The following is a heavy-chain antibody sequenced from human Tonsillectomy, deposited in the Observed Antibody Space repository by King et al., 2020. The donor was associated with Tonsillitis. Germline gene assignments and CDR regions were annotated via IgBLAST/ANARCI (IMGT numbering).Heavy chain of an antibody. CDR1: GFTFSSYG. CDR2: IRFDGSNK. V-gene: IGHV3-30*02. Sequence: VQLVESGGGVVQPGGSLRLSCAASGFTFSSYGMHWVRQAPGKGLEWVAFIRFDGSNKYYADSVKGRFTISRDNSKNTLYLQMNSLRAEDSAVYYSAKVGFSYGSGSHCCFDSWGQGTLVTVSS. CDR3: AKVGFSYGSGSHCCFDS. J-gene: IGHJ4*02. D-gene: IGHD3-10*01.